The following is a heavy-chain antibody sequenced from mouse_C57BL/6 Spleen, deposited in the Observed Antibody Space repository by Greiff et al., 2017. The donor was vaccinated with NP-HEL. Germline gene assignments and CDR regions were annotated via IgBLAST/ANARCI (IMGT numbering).Heavy chain of an antibody. J-gene: IGHJ4*01. CDR1: GYTFTSYW. V-gene: IGHV1-69*01. D-gene: IGHD1-1*01. CDR2: IDPSDSYT. CDR3: ARGYYGSSNYYAMDY. Sequence: QVQLQQPGAELVMPGASVKLSCKASGYTFTSYWMHWVKQRPGQGLEWIGEIDPSDSYTNYNQKFKGKSTLTVDKSSSTAYMQLSSLTSDDSAVYYCARGYYGSSNYYAMDYWGQGTSVTVSS.